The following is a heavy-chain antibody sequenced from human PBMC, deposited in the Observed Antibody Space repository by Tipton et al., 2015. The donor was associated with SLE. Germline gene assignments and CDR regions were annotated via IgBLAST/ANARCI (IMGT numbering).Heavy chain of an antibody. CDR1: GFTFSSYA. V-gene: IGHV3-23*03. CDR2: IYSGGST. D-gene: IGHD3-22*01. CDR3: AKVPQYYYDSSGYLDC. Sequence: GSLRLSCAASGFTFSSYAMHWVRQAPGKGLKWVSVIYSGGSTYYADSVKGRFTISRDNSKNTLYLQMNSLRAEDTAVYYCAKVPQYYYDSSGYLDCWGQGTLVTVSS. J-gene: IGHJ4*02.